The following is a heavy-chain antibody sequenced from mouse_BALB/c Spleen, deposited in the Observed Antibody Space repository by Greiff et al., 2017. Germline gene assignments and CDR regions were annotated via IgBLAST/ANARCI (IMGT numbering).Heavy chain of an antibody. CDR2: INPSTGYT. V-gene: IGHV1-7*01. Sequence: VQLQQSGAELAKPGASVKMSCKASGYTFTSYWMHWVKQRPGQGLEWIGYINPSTGYTEYNQKFKDKATLTADKSSSTAYMQLSSLTSEDSAVYYCARSYYGSSYGYFDVWGAGTTVTVSS. CDR1: GYTFTSYW. D-gene: IGHD1-1*01. J-gene: IGHJ1*01. CDR3: ARSYYGSSYGYFDV.